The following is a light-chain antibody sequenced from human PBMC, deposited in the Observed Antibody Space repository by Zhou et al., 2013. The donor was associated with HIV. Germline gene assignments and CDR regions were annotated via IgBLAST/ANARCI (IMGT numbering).Light chain of an antibody. CDR3: QQYDTYPRA. CDR2: TAS. V-gene: IGKV1-39*01. CDR1: QSISTY. Sequence: DIQMTQSPSSLSASIGDRVTITCRASQSISTYLNWYQQKPGKAPKLLIYTASSLQSGVPSRFSGSASGTEFTLTINSLQPDDFAIYYCQQYDTYPRAFGQGTKVEIK. J-gene: IGKJ1*01.